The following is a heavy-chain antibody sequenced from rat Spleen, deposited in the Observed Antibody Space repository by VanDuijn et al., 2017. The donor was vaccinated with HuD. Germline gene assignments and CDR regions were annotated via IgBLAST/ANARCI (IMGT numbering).Heavy chain of an antibody. CDR2: ISRGGGNT. CDR1: GFTFSYYG. CDR3: ARHPYSSYIYVGYFDF. D-gene: IGHD1-2*01. Sequence: EVQLVESGGGSVQPGRSLKISCEASGFTFSYYGMTWFRQAPTRGLEWVASISRGGGNTYHRESVKGRFTIPRDNAKNTLYLQIDSLRSDDTASYYCARHPYSSYIYVGYFDFWGPGTMVTVSS. V-gene: IGHV5S13*01. J-gene: IGHJ1*01.